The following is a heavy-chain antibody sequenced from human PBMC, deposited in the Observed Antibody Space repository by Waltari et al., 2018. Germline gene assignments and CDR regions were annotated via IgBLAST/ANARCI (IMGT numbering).Heavy chain of an antibody. V-gene: IGHV1-69*02. J-gene: IGHJ4*02. CDR3: ARSGEMKGTVDY. CDR2: IIPFLGIS. CDR1: GGTFSPYT. D-gene: IGHD1-1*01. Sequence: HVQLEQSGAEVKKPGSSVKVSCKASGGTFSPYTVTWVRQAPGQGLEWMGSIIPFLGISKYAQSLQARLTITVDQSTNTGYMEVNNLRPEDTGVYYCARSGEMKGTVDYWGQGTLVTVSS.